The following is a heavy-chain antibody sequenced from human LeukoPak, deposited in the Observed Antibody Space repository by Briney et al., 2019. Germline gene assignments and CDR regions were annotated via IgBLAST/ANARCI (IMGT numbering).Heavy chain of an antibody. CDR3: AKARGPYRYGSGSYDPFDY. D-gene: IGHD3-10*01. Sequence: GGSLRLSCAASGFTFSSYAMSWVRQAPGKGLEWVSAISGSGGSTYYADSVKGRFTISRDNSKNTLYLQMNSLRAEDTAVYYCAKARGPYRYGSGSYDPFDYWGQGTLVTVSS. V-gene: IGHV3-23*01. CDR2: ISGSGGST. J-gene: IGHJ4*02. CDR1: GFTFSSYA.